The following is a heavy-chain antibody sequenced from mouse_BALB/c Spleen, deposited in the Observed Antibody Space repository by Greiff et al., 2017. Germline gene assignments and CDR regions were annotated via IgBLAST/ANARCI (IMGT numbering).Heavy chain of an antibody. D-gene: IGHD1-1*01. V-gene: IGHV2-9*02. CDR1: GFSLTSYG. Sequence: VQLVESGPGLVAPSQSLSITCTVSGFSLTSYGVHWVRQPPGKGLEWLGVIWAGGSTNYNSALMSRLSISKDNSKSQVFLKMNSLQTDDTAMYYCARDYYGSSQYYFDYWGQGTTLTVSS. J-gene: IGHJ2*01. CDR3: ARDYYGSSQYYFDY. CDR2: IWAGGST.